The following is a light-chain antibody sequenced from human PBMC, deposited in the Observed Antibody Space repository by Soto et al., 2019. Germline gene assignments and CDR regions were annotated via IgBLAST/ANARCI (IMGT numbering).Light chain of an antibody. CDR3: QQYNNWPPIT. V-gene: IGKV3D-15*01. J-gene: IGKJ5*01. Sequence: IVMTQSPATLSVSTGEGANLSCRASQSVRSNLAWYQQKPGQAPRLLIHGASTRANGIPARFSGSRSGTEFTLTISSLQSEDFAVYYCQQYNNWPPITFGQGTRLEI. CDR1: QSVRSN. CDR2: GAS.